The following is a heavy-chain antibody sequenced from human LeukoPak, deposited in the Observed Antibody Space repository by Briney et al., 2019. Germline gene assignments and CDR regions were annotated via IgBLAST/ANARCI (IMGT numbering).Heavy chain of an antibody. V-gene: IGHV1-3*01. CDR3: ARRTLTDRGYFQY. Sequence: FRGRVTITRDTSASTAYMELSSLRSEDTAVYYCARRTLTDRGYFQYWGQGTLVTVSS. J-gene: IGHJ1*01.